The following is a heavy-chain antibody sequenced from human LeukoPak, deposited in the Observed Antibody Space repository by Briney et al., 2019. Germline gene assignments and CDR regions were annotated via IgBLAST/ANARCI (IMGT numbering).Heavy chain of an antibody. Sequence: ASVKVSCKASGGTFSSYAISWVRQAPGQGLEWMGGIIPIFGTANYAQKFQGRVTITADKSTSTAYMELSSLRSEDTAVYYCARGGTHYYDSSSYYYAWGQGTLVTVSS. CDR3: ARGGTHYYDSSSYYYA. CDR1: GGTFSSYA. J-gene: IGHJ4*02. CDR2: IIPIFGTA. V-gene: IGHV1-69*06. D-gene: IGHD3-22*01.